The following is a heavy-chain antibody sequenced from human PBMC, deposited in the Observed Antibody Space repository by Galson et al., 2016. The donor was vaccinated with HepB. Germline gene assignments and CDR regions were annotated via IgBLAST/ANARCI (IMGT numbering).Heavy chain of an antibody. CDR1: GFTFSSYS. CDR3: ARDRDPIFGVVIISYYYGMDV. D-gene: IGHD3-3*01. V-gene: IGHV3-21*01. Sequence: SLRLSCAASGFTFSSYSMNWVRQAPGKGLEWVSSISSSSSYIYYADSVKGRLTISRDNAKNSLYLQMNSLRAEDTAVYYCARDRDPIFGVVIISYYYGMDVWGQGTTVTVSS. CDR2: ISSSSSYI. J-gene: IGHJ6*02.